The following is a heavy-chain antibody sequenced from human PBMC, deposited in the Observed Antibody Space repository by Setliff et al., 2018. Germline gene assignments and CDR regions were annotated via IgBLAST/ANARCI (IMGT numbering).Heavy chain of an antibody. CDR2: ISPSGST. J-gene: IGHJ4*02. CDR1: GASITSGCFY. CDR3: ARYQSSGAYWDTRHFYFDY. D-gene: IGHD1-26*01. Sequence: SETLSLTCTVSGASITSGCFYWTWIRQPAGKGLEWIGHISPSGSTTYNPSVKSRVTISLDTSKNHFSLNLDSVTAADTALYDCARYQSSGAYWDTRHFYFDYWGQGTLVTVSS. V-gene: IGHV4-61*09.